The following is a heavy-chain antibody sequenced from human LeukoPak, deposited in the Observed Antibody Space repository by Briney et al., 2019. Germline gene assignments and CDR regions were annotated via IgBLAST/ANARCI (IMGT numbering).Heavy chain of an antibody. V-gene: IGHV3-23*01. Sequence: PGGSLRLSCAASGFTFSSYAMSWVRQAPGKGLEWVSATSGSGAGTYYADSVKGRSTISRDNSKNTLYLQMNSLRADDTAVYYCAKGSYSSGWANRYWGQGTLVTVSS. CDR1: GFTFSSYA. CDR2: TSGSGAGT. J-gene: IGHJ4*02. D-gene: IGHD6-19*01. CDR3: AKGSYSSGWANRY.